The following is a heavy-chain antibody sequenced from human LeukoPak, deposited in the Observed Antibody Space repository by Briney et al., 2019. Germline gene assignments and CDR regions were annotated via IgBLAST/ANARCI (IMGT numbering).Heavy chain of an antibody. D-gene: IGHD2-15*01. Sequence: GASVKVSCKASGYTFTSYGISWVRQAPGQGLEWMGWISAYNGNTNYAQKFQGRVTITTDESTSTAYMELSSLRSEDTAVYYCARDPVVAATQRPNFDIWGQGTTVTVSS. V-gene: IGHV1-18*01. CDR3: ARDPVVAATQRPNFDI. CDR1: GYTFTSYG. CDR2: ISAYNGNT. J-gene: IGHJ3*02.